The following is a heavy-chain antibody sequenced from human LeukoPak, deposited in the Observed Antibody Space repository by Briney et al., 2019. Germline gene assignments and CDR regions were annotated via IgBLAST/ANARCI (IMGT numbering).Heavy chain of an antibody. V-gene: IGHV1-46*01. D-gene: IGHD3-10*01. CDR2: INPSGGST. Sequence: ASVKVSCKASGYTFTSYYMHWVRQAPGQGLEWMGIINPSGGSTSYAQKFQGRVTMTRDTSTSTVYMELSSLRSEDTAVYYCARGRSVAGGYGSPGLDYWGQGTLVTVSS. CDR3: ARGRSVAGGYGSPGLDY. J-gene: IGHJ4*02. CDR1: GYTFTSYY.